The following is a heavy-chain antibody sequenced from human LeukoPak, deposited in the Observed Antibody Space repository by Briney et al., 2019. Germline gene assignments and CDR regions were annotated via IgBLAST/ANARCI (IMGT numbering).Heavy chain of an antibody. CDR3: ASAPTMTTLDY. CDR1: GGSISSYY. J-gene: IGHJ4*02. Sequence: SETLSLTCTVSGGSISSYYWSWIRQPPGKGLEWIGYIHYSGSTNSNPSLKGRVTISVDTSKNQFSLNLSSVTAADTAVYYCASAPTMTTLDYWGQGTLVTVSS. V-gene: IGHV4-59*01. CDR2: IHYSGST. D-gene: IGHD1-14*01.